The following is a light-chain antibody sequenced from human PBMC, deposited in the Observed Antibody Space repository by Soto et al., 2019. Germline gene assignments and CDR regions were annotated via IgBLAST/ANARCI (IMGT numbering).Light chain of an antibody. CDR3: QQYGSSPMA. V-gene: IGKV3-20*01. Sequence: IVMNRSPGTLSLSPGERATLSCRASQSVSSRLAWYQQKPGQAPRLLISGASSRATGIPDRFSGSGSGTDFTLTISRLEPEDFALYYCQQYGSSPMAFGQGTKVDIK. CDR1: QSVSSR. J-gene: IGKJ1*01. CDR2: GAS.